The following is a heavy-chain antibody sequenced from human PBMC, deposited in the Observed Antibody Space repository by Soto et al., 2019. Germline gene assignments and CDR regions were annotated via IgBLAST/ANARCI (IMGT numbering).Heavy chain of an antibody. CDR2: IYTSGET. Sequence: SETLSLTCAVSGASVNRGDFYWTWVRQAPGMGLEWVGYIYTSGETSYNPSIRSRASISMDTTRNQFSLRLRSVTAADTAVYYCAEETLVVEVATLDLVGLLSDAFDIWGQGTPVTVSS. D-gene: IGHD2-15*01. J-gene: IGHJ3*02. CDR3: AEETLVVEVATLDLVGLLSDAFDI. CDR1: GASVNRGDFY. V-gene: IGHV4-30-4*01.